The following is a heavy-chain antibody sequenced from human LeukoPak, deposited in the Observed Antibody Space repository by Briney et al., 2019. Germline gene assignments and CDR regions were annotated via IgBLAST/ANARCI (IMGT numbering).Heavy chain of an antibody. CDR1: GFTFSSYW. CDR3: ARVLGYCSSTSCYRGLRNGMDV. CDR2: IKQDGSEK. V-gene: IGHV3-7*01. J-gene: IGHJ6*02. Sequence: PGGSLRLSCAASGFTFSSYWMSWVRQAPGKGLEWVANIKQDGSEKYYVDSVKGRFTISRDNSKNTLYLQMNSLRAEDTAVYYCARVLGYCSSTSCYRGLRNGMDVWGQGTTVTVSS. D-gene: IGHD2-2*02.